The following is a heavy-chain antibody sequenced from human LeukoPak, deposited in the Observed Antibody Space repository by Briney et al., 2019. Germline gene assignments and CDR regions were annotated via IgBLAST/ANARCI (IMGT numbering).Heavy chain of an antibody. CDR2: IWYDGSNK. Sequence: PGGSQRLFCAASGFTFSSYGMHWVRQAPGKGLEWAAVIWYDGSNKYYADSVKGRFTISRDNSKNALYLQMNSMRAEDTAVYYCARDGSSWYEGYYFDYWGQGTLVTVSS. CDR1: GFTFSSYG. D-gene: IGHD6-13*01. CDR3: ARDGSSWYEGYYFDY. V-gene: IGHV3-33*01. J-gene: IGHJ4*02.